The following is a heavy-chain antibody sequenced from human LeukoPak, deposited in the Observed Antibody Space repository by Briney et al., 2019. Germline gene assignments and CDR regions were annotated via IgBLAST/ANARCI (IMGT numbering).Heavy chain of an antibody. V-gene: IGHV4-59*08. J-gene: IGHJ3*02. D-gene: IGHD3-10*01. CDR1: GASTTSYY. CDR3: ARTRMSGDDAFDI. Sequence: PSQTLSLTCTVSGASTTSYYWSWIRQPPRNGLEWNGYIYYIGSTNYNPSLKSRVTISVETSKNQFSLKLSSVTAADSAVYYCARTRMSGDDAFDIWGQGTMVTVSS. CDR2: IYYIGST.